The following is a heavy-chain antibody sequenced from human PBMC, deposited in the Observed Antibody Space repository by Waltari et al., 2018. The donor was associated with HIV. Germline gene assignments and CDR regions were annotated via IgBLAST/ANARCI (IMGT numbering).Heavy chain of an antibody. D-gene: IGHD3-9*01. J-gene: IGHJ4*02. CDR3: ARQGGYDILTGYYTYFDY. Sequence: QLQLQESGPGLVKPSETLSLTCTVSGGSISSSSYYWGWIRQPPGKGLEWIGSIYYSGSTYYNPSRKSRVTISVDTSKNQFSLKLSSVTAADTAVYYCARQGGYDILTGYYTYFDYWGQGTLVTVSS. CDR1: GGSISSSSYY. CDR2: IYYSGST. V-gene: IGHV4-39*01.